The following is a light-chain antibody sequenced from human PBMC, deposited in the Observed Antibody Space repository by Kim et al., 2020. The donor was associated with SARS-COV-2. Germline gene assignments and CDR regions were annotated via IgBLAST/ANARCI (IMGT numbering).Light chain of an antibody. CDR3: NSRDSSGNHLEV. Sequence: LGQTGRSTCKGDSLRSYYASWYQQKPGQAPVLVIYGKNNRPSGIPDRFSGSSSENTASLTITGAQAEDEADYYCNSRDSSGNHLEVFGGGTQLTVL. CDR1: SLRSYY. CDR2: GKN. V-gene: IGLV3-19*01. J-gene: IGLJ2*01.